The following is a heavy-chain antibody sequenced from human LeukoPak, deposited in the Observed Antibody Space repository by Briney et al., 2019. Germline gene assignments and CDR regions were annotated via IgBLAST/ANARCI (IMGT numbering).Heavy chain of an antibody. V-gene: IGHV4-39*01. CDR1: GGSISSNDYY. Sequence: SETLSLTCTVSGGSISSNDYYWDWIRQPPGMGLEYSGSIYYSGNTYYNPSFKSRVTISVDTSKNQFSLKLSYVTAADPAVYYCAKDSEGRWIQSGHWGQGTLVTVS. CDR2: IYYSGNT. J-gene: IGHJ4*02. D-gene: IGHD5-24*01. CDR3: AKDSEGRWIQSGH.